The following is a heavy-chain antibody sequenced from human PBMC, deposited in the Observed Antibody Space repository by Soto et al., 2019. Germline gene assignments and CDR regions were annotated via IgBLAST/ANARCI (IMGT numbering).Heavy chain of an antibody. CDR2: IYYSGST. D-gene: IGHD2-2*01. Sequence: SETLSLTCTVSGGSISNCYWSWIRQPPGKGLEWIGYIYYSGSTNYNPSLKSRVTISVDTSKNQFSLKLNSVTAADTAVYYCARRGCSSAGCPYYFDYWGQGTLVTVSS. CDR3: ARRGCSSAGCPYYFDY. CDR1: GGSISNCY. V-gene: IGHV4-59*01. J-gene: IGHJ4*02.